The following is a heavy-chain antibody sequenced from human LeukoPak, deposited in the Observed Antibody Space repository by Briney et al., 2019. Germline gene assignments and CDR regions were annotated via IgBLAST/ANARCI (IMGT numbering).Heavy chain of an antibody. CDR3: ARDPLLWELPSDY. CDR1: GFTFSTYG. V-gene: IGHV3-30*02. D-gene: IGHD1-26*01. CDR2: IQAGGDEK. Sequence: GGPLRLSCAASGFTFSTYGMHSVRQAPGKGLEWMTFIQAGGDEKYYAESVKGRFTVSRDNSKNTLYLQMNSLRAEDTAVYYCARDPLLWELPSDYWGQGTLVTVSS. J-gene: IGHJ4*02.